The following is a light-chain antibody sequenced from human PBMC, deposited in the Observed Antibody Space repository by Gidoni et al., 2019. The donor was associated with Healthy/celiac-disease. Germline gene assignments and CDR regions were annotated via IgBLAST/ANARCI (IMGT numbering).Light chain of an antibody. Sequence: EIVLTQSPATLSLSPGERATLSCRASQSVSSYLAWYQQKPGQAPRLLIYAASNRATGIPARFSGSGSGTDFTLTISSLEPEDFAVYYCQQRSNWLTFGGGTMVEIK. CDR3: QQRSNWLT. CDR1: QSVSSY. V-gene: IGKV3-11*01. J-gene: IGKJ4*01. CDR2: AAS.